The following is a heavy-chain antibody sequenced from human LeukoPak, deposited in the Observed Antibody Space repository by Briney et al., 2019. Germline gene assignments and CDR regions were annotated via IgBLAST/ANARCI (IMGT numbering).Heavy chain of an antibody. J-gene: IGHJ4*02. V-gene: IGHV3-23*01. CDR3: ARRHCTNGVCYFDY. Sequence: EGSLRLSCAASGFTFSSYGMTWVRQAPGKGLEWVSALSDSGGSTYYADSVKGRFTVSRDNSKNTLYLQMNSLRAEDTAVYYCARRHCTNGVCYFDYWGQGTLVTVSS. CDR1: GFTFSSYG. CDR2: LSDSGGST. D-gene: IGHD2-8*01.